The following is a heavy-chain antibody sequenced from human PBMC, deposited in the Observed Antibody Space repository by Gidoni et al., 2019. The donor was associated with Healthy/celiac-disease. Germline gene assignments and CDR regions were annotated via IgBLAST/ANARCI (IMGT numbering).Heavy chain of an antibody. Sequence: EVQLVESGGGLVQPGGSLRLFCAASGFTFSRYSMNWVRQAPGKGLEWVSYISSSSSTIYYADSVKGRFTISRDNAKNSLYLQMNSLRDEDTAVYYCARKGSGGSCYSSEVGCMDVWGQGTTVTVSS. CDR2: ISSSSSTI. V-gene: IGHV3-48*02. J-gene: IGHJ6*02. D-gene: IGHD2-15*01. CDR3: ARKGSGGSCYSSEVGCMDV. CDR1: GFTFSRYS.